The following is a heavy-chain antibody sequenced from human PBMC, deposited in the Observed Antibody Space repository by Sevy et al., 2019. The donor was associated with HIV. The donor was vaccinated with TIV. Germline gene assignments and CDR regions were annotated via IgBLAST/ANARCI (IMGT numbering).Heavy chain of an antibody. CDR1: GFTFSSYA. CDR3: AKRGSSGWSNYYFHY. V-gene: IGHV3-23*01. CDR2: ISGSGGST. D-gene: IGHD6-19*01. J-gene: IGHJ4*02. Sequence: GGSLRLSCAASGFTFSSYAMSWVRQAPGKGLEWVSAISGSGGSTYYADSVKGRFTISRDNSKNTLYLQMNSLRAEDTAVYYGAKRGSSGWSNYYFHYGGQGNLVTVSS.